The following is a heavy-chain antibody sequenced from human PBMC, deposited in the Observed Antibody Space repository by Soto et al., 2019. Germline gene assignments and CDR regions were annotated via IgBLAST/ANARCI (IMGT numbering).Heavy chain of an antibody. Sequence: PGGSLRLSCAASGFTFSSYAMHWVRQAPGKGLEWVSTILVGGSTHYEDSVKGRFTISRDTSKNTVYLQMNSLTAGDTAFYYCAKATSTSEGAFEIYGQGTMVTVSS. CDR1: GFTFSSYA. CDR3: AKATSTSEGAFEI. CDR2: ILVGGST. J-gene: IGHJ3*02. D-gene: IGHD1-1*01. V-gene: IGHV3-23*01.